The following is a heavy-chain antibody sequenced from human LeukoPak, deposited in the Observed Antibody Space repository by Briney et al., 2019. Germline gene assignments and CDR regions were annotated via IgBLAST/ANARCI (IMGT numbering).Heavy chain of an antibody. D-gene: IGHD6-19*01. V-gene: IGHV3-20*04. CDR1: GFKFDDYG. Sequence: GGSLRLSCKASGFKFDDYGMAWVRQGPGKGLEWVCGINWSGGTTGYIDSVKGRFTISRDNSKNSLYLQMNNVRVEDMAFYYCVAGFDYWGQGTLVTVSS. J-gene: IGHJ4*02. CDR3: VAGFDY. CDR2: INWSGGTT.